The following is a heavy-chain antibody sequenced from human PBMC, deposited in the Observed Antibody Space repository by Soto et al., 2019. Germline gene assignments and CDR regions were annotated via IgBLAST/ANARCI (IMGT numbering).Heavy chain of an antibody. CDR2: VFYTGFT. D-gene: IGHD1-20*01. Sequence: SETLSLTCAVSGGSISGSYYYWGWLRQAPGRGPEWIGSVFYTGFTSYTPSLESRVSVSVDTSKNQFSLKVSAVTAADTAVYYCASSQKGYNWNYFDHWGQGALVTVSS. J-gene: IGHJ4*02. CDR3: ASSQKGYNWNYFDH. CDR1: GGSISGSYYY. V-gene: IGHV4-39*01.